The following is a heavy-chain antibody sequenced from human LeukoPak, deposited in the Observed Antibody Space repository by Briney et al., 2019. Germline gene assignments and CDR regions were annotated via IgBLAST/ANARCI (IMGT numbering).Heavy chain of an antibody. V-gene: IGHV4-4*07. D-gene: IGHD4-17*01. CDR2: VYNTGST. J-gene: IGHJ3*02. CDR1: GGSITTHC. Sequence: PSETLSLTCTVSGGSITTHCWSWIRQPAGREVEWIGRVYNTGSTKYNPSLESRVTMSVDTSSNRFSLRLRSVTAADTAVYYCARDLLGDYGTFDIWGQGAMVTVSS. CDR3: ARDLLGDYGTFDI.